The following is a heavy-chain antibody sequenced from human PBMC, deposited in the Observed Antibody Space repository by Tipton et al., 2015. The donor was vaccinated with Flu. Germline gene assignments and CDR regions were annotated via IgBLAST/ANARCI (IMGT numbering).Heavy chain of an antibody. D-gene: IGHD4-11*01. CDR2: INPSDDST. V-gene: IGHV1-46*01. CDR1: GYTLTTYY. CDR3: ARGTVTSEYYFDY. Sequence: QLVQSGAEVKKPGASVKVSCKASGYTLTTYYIHWVRQAPGQGLGWMGIINPSDDSTTYAQKFQGRVTMTRDASTSILYMELSNLRSEDTAVYYCARGTVTSEYYFDYWGQGTLVTVSS. J-gene: IGHJ4*02.